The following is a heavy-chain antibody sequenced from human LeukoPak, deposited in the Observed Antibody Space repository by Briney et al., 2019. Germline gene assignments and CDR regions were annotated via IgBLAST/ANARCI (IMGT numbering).Heavy chain of an antibody. D-gene: IGHD4-17*01. J-gene: IGHJ4*02. Sequence: ASVKVSCKASGYTFTGYYMHWVRQAPGQGLEWMGRINPNSGGTNYAQKFQGRVTMTRDTSISTAYMELSRLRSDDTAVYYRARIVAVTTVFDYWGQGTLVTVSS. CDR2: INPNSGGT. V-gene: IGHV1-2*06. CDR1: GYTFTGYY. CDR3: ARIVAVTTVFDY.